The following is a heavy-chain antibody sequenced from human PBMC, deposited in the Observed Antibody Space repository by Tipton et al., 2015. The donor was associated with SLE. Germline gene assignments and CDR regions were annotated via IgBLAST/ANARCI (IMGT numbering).Heavy chain of an antibody. CDR3: ARGHRQITVFGD. Sequence: TLSLTCAVYGGSFSGYYWSWIRQPPGKGLEWIGEINHSGSTNYNPSLKSRVTISVDTSKNQFSLKLTSVTAADTAVYYCARGHRQITVFGDWGQGTLVTVSS. V-gene: IGHV4-34*01. D-gene: IGHD3-3*01. CDR1: GGSFSGYY. J-gene: IGHJ4*02. CDR2: INHSGST.